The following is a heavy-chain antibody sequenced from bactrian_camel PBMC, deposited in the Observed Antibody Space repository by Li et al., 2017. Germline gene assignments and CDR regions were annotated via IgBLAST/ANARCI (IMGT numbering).Heavy chain of an antibody. CDR2: ITNNGEYS. V-gene: IGHV3S40*01. J-gene: IGHJ6*01. CDR1: GFAFGVHD. CDR3: AACRSCSGGVCNGDFAY. D-gene: IGHD2*01. Sequence: DVQLVESGGGLAQPGGSLRLSCVTSGFAFGVHDMTWVRQASGKGLQWVSEITNNGEYSHYTDSVKGRFTISQDYAKNTLYLQMDSLKTEDTGVYYCAACRSCSGGVCNGDFAYWGQGTQVTGS.